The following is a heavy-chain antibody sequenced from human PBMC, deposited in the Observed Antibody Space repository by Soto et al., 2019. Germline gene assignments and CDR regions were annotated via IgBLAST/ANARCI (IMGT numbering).Heavy chain of an antibody. CDR1: GGSISGYY. J-gene: IGHJ6*02. D-gene: IGHD2-21*02. Sequence: QVQLQESGPGLVKPSETLSLTCTVSGGSISGYYWSWIRQPPGQGLEWIGYMYNTGSTVYNPSFKSRVTISVDTSKNRFSLKLNSVTAAETAVYYCARDLWGYCGTDCYPLDVWGQGTTVTVSS. V-gene: IGHV4-59*01. CDR3: ARDLWGYCGTDCYPLDV. CDR2: MYNTGST.